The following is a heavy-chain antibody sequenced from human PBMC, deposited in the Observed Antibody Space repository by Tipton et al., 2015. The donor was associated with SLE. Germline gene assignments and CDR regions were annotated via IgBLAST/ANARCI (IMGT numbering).Heavy chain of an antibody. CDR3: AISRDYFDF. J-gene: IGHJ4*02. CDR2: FYSGGSET. Sequence: SLRLSCVTSGFTFSSSAMSWVRQAPGKGLEWISVFYSGGSETYYADSVKGRFTISRDISKYTLYLQMKSLRVDDTAVYYCAISRDYFDFWGQGTLVTVSS. D-gene: IGHD5-24*01. V-gene: IGHV3-23*03. CDR1: GFTFSSSA.